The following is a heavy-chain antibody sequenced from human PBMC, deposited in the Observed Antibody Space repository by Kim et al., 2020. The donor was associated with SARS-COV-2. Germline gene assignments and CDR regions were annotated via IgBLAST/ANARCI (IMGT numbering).Heavy chain of an antibody. V-gene: IGHV3-66*01. Sequence: ADSVKGRLNLSRDHSKNTLYLQMNSLRAEDTAVYYCATVVFYYDAGYFKNWGQGTLVIVSS. CDR3: ATVVFYYDAGYFKN. J-gene: IGHJ1*01. D-gene: IGHD3-22*01.